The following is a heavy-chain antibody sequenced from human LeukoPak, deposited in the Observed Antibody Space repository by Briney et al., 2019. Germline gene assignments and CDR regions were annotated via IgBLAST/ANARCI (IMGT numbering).Heavy chain of an antibody. J-gene: IGHJ4*02. D-gene: IGHD5-24*01. Sequence: HPGGSLRLSCTGSGFTVSISYMSWVRQTPGKGLEWVSGIYSGGTTYYADSVKGRVTISRDSSKNTLYLQMNSLRAEDTAVYYCARDRRDGYCLGHWGQGTLVTVSS. CDR2: IYSGGTT. CDR1: GFTVSISY. V-gene: IGHV3-66*01. CDR3: ARDRRDGYCLGH.